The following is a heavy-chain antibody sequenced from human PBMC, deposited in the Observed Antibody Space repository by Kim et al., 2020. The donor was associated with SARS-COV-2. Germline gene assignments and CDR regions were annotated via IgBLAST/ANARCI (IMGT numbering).Heavy chain of an antibody. V-gene: IGHV3-48*03. CDR1: GFTFSSHE. CDR3: ARISYPYYSYYMDV. CDR2: INTGGNTK. Sequence: GGSLRLSCAASGFTFSSHEMNWVRQAPGKGLEWISYINTGGNTKYYADSLKGRFTISRDNARNSLYLQVNSLRDEDTAGYYCARISYPYYSYYMDVWGKG. J-gene: IGHJ6*03. D-gene: IGHD3-16*02.